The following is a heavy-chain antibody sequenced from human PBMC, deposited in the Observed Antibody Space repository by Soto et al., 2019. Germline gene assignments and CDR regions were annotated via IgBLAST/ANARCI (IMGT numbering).Heavy chain of an antibody. Sequence: PSETLSLTCAVSGGSISSSNWWSWVRQPPGKGLEWVGEIYYSGSTNYNPSLKSRVTISIDTSNQFSLILTSVTAADTAVYFCARDSRNWNYFYFDPWGQGILVTVSS. CDR1: GGSISSSNW. D-gene: IGHD1-7*01. V-gene: IGHV4-4*02. J-gene: IGHJ5*02. CDR3: ARDSRNWNYFYFDP. CDR2: IYYSGST.